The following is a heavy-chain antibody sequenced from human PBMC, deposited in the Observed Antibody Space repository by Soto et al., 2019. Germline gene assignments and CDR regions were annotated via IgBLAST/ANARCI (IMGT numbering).Heavy chain of an antibody. CDR2: ISGSGGST. CDR1: GFTFSSYA. CDR3: AKDLQTYYDFWSGPNGGSDY. J-gene: IGHJ4*02. Sequence: PGGSLRLSCAASGFTFSSYAMSWVRQAPGKGLEWVSAISGSGGSTYYADSVKGRFTISRDNSKNTLYLQMNSLRAEDTAVYYCAKDLQTYYDFWSGPNGGSDYWGQGTLVTVSS. D-gene: IGHD3-3*01. V-gene: IGHV3-23*01.